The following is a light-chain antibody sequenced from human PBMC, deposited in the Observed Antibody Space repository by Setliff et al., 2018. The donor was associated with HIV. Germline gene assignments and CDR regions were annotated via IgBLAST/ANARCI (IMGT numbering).Light chain of an antibody. V-gene: IGLV2-8*01. CDR3: SSYAGSNNYV. CDR2: EVT. CDR1: SSDVGDYNY. Sequence: SALAQPPSASGSPGQSVTISCTGTSSDVGDYNYVSWFQQHPGKAPKLIIYEVTKRPSGVPDRFSGSKSGNTASLTVSGFQAEDEADYYCSSYAGSNNYVFGTGTKVTVL. J-gene: IGLJ1*01.